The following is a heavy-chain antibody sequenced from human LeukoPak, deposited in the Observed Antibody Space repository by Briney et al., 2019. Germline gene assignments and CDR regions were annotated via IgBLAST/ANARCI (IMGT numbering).Heavy chain of an antibody. CDR3: GRGKSPAAVDD. V-gene: IGHV3-74*01. CDR2: INGDGSNV. Sequence: PGGSLRLTCAASVLIFSNYYMYWVRQAPEKGLVWVSHINGDGSNVNYADSVKGRFTISRDNAKNTLYLQMNSLRVEDTALYYCGRGKSPAAVDDWGQGTLVTV. D-gene: IGHD2-2*01. CDR1: VLIFSNYY. J-gene: IGHJ4*02.